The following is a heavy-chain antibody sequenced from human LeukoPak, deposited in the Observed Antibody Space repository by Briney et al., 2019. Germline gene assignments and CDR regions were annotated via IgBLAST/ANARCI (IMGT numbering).Heavy chain of an antibody. V-gene: IGHV4-39*01. J-gene: IGHJ4*02. CDR2: VSHSGGT. Sequence: PSETLSLTCTVSGGSMITSSYFWGWIRQPPERGLEWIGAVSHSGGTSYNPSLESRVTMSVDTSKNQFSLKLSSVTAADTAMYYCARLDGSGYLGIDYCGQGTLVTVSS. CDR3: ARLDGSGYLGIDY. D-gene: IGHD3-22*01. CDR1: GGSMITSSYF.